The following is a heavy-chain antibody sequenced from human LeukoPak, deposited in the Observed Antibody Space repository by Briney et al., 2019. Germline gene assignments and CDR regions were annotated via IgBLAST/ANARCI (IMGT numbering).Heavy chain of an antibody. J-gene: IGHJ4*02. CDR1: GGSISSSSYY. V-gene: IGHV4-39*01. Sequence: ASETVSLTCTVFGGSISSSSYYWGWIRQAPGKGLEWIGSIFYSGSSYYNPSLKSRVTMSVDMSKKQFSLKVSSVTAADTAVYYCARHRIAVAGTVDYWGQGTLVTVSS. CDR3: ARHRIAVAGTVDY. CDR2: IFYSGSS. D-gene: IGHD6-19*01.